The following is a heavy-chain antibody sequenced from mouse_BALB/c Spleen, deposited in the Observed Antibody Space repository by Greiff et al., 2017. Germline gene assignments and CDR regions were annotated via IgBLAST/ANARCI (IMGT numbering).Heavy chain of an antibody. V-gene: IGHV5-17*02. Sequence: EVQGVESGGGLVQPGGSRKLSCAASGFTFSSFGMHWVRQAPEKGLEWVAYISSGSSTIYYADTVKGRFTISRDNPKNTLFLQMTSLRSEDTAMYYCARSAPYWYAMDYWGQGTSVTVSS. CDR3: ARSAPYWYAMDY. CDR1: GFTFSSFG. CDR2: ISSGSSTI. J-gene: IGHJ4*01.